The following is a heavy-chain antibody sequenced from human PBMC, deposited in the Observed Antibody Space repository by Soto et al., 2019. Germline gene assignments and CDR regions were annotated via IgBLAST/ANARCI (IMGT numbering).Heavy chain of an antibody. Sequence: QVQLVQSGAEVKKPGASVKLSCKASGYTFTRYGISWVRQAPGQGIERMGWINRNNGKTDYLRRLKGRDTMTTDTYTTTGYMELRNLRPDDTAMYYCARDPPGLYQFDYVGERAMITVSS. CDR2: INRNNGKT. D-gene: IGHD3-16*02. J-gene: IGHJ4*02. V-gene: IGHV1-18*04. CDR1: GYTFTRYG. CDR3: ARDPPGLYQFDY.